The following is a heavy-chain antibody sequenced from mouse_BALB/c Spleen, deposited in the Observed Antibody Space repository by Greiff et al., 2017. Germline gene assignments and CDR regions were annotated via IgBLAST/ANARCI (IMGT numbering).Heavy chain of an antibody. CDR1: GFSLTSYG. CDR2: IWSGGST. J-gene: IGHJ2*01. Sequence: QVQLKQSGPGLVQPSQSLSITCTVSGFSLTSYGVHWVRQSPGKGLEWLGVIWSGGSTDYNAAFISRLSISKDNSKSQVFLKMNSLQTDDTARYYCARGGITKAFDYWGQGTTLTVAS. V-gene: IGHV2-4-1*01. D-gene: IGHD2-4*01. CDR3: ARGGITKAFDY.